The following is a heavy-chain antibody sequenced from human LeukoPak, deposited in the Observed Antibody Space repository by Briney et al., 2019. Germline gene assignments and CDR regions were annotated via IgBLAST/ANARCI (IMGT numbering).Heavy chain of an antibody. CDR2: IWYDGSNK. Sequence: GGSLRLSCAASGFTFSSYGMHWVRQAPGKGLEWVAVIWYDGSNKYYADSVKGRFTISRDNSKNTLHLQMNSLRAEDTAVYYCAKGHYDSSGDDAFDIWGQGTMVTVSS. D-gene: IGHD3-22*01. J-gene: IGHJ3*02. V-gene: IGHV3-33*06. CDR3: AKGHYDSSGDDAFDI. CDR1: GFTFSSYG.